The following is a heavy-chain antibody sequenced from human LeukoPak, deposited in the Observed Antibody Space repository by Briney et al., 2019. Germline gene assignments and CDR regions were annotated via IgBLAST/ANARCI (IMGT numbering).Heavy chain of an antibody. CDR2: IDPSDSYT. Sequence: GESLKISCKGSGYSFTSHWISWVRQMPGKGLEWMGRIDPSDSYTNYSPSFQGHVTISADKSISTAYLQWSSLKASDTAMYYCARHELLWFGESPQAFDIWGQGTMVTVSS. D-gene: IGHD3-10*01. V-gene: IGHV5-10-1*01. J-gene: IGHJ3*02. CDR1: GYSFTSHW. CDR3: ARHELLWFGESPQAFDI.